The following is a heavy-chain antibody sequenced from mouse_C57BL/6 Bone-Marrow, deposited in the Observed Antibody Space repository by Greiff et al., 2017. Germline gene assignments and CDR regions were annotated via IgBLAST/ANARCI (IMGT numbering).Heavy chain of an antibody. CDR2: INPGSGGT. D-gene: IGHD1-1*01. J-gene: IGHJ4*01. Sequence: VQLQQSGAELVRPGTSVKVSCKASGYAFTNYLIEWVKQRPGQGLEWIGVINPGSGGTNYNEKFKGKVTLTADKSYSTAYMQLSSLTSEDSAVCFCAKSTVVGAMGYWGQGTSVTVSS. V-gene: IGHV1-54*01. CDR1: GYAFTNYL. CDR3: AKSTVVGAMGY.